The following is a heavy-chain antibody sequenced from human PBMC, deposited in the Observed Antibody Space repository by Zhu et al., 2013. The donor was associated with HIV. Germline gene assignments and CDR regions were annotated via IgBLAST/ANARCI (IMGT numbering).Heavy chain of an antibody. J-gene: IGHJ4*02. Sequence: QVQLVQSGAEVKKPGASVKVSCKASGYIFTDYGISWVRQAPGQGLEWMGWISAYNGNTNYARKLQGRVTMTTDTSTSTAYMELRSLRSDDMAVYYCSRSVPAEKDDYWGQGTLVTVSS. CDR2: ISAYNGNT. CDR1: GYIFTDYG. D-gene: IGHD3-10*01. CDR3: SRSVPAEKDDY. V-gene: IGHV1-18*03.